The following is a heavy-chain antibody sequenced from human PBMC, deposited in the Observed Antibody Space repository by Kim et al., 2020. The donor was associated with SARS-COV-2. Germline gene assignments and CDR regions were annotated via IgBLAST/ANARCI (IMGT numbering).Heavy chain of an antibody. J-gene: IGHJ4*02. Sequence: GGSLRLSCAFSGFTSTNYEMFWVRQAPGKGLEWISYISGRGSPTHYADSVKGRFTISIDNVKTSLYLQMDSLNVDDTAVYYCAKGWEFEGSPPWWGQGTLVIVSS. D-gene: IGHD1-26*01. V-gene: IGHV3-48*03. CDR2: ISGRGSPT. CDR1: GFTSTNYE. CDR3: AKGWEFEGSPPW.